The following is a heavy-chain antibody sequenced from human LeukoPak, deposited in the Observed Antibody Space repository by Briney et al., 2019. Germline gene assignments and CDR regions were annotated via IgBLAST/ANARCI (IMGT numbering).Heavy chain of an antibody. J-gene: IGHJ4*02. CDR3: AKDESSSSWSDFDY. CDR1: GFTFDDYA. CDR2: ISWNSGSI. V-gene: IGHV3-9*01. D-gene: IGHD6-13*01. Sequence: GRSLRLSCAASGFTFDDYAMHWVRQAPGKGLEWVSGISWNSGSIGYADSVKGRFTISRDNAKNSLYLQMNSLGAEDTALYYCAKDESSSSWSDFDYWGQGTLVTVSS.